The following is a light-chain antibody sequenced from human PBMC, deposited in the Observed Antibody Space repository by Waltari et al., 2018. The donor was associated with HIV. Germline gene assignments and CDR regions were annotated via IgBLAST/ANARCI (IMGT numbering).Light chain of an antibody. J-gene: IGKJ2*01. CDR2: DVS. CDR1: RTVNTDF. Sequence: IVLTQSPGTLSSSPGESATLSCRASRTVNTDFLAWYQQKRGQSPRPLIYDVSTRATGVPDRFSGSGSGTDFTLTIGGLEPEDFAVYYCQQYGSGYTFGQGTKLDIK. CDR3: QQYGSGYT. V-gene: IGKV3-20*01.